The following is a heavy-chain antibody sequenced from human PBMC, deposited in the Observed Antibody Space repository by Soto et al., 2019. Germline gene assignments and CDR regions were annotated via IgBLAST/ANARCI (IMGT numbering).Heavy chain of an antibody. V-gene: IGHV1-69*10. Sequence: SVKVSCKASGYTFTSYDINWVRQAPGQGLEWMGGITPILGIANYAQKFQGRVTITADRSTSTAYMELSSLRSEDTAVYYCASFNCSSTTCYVPFDYWGQGTLVTVSS. CDR2: ITPILGIA. CDR3: ASFNCSSTTCYVPFDY. D-gene: IGHD2-2*01. CDR1: GYTFTSYD. J-gene: IGHJ4*02.